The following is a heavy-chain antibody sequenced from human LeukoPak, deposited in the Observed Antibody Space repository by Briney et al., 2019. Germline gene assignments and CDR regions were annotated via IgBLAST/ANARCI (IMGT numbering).Heavy chain of an antibody. D-gene: IGHD2-2*01. Sequence: ASVKVSCKASGYTXTAYYIHWVRQAPGQGLAWMGWMNPHSGGTNYAQNFRARVTMTTDTSINTAYLELTGLTSDDTALYYCARAQRTVSGLDVWGQGTTVTVSS. J-gene: IGHJ6*02. V-gene: IGHV1-2*02. CDR1: GYTXTAYY. CDR2: MNPHSGGT. CDR3: ARAQRTVSGLDV.